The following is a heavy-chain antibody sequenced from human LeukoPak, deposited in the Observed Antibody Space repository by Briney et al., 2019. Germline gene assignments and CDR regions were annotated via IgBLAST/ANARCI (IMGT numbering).Heavy chain of an antibody. CDR1: GYSISSGYY. V-gene: IGHV4-38-2*02. D-gene: IGHD7-27*01. CDR2: IYHGGAT. CDR3: ARVTGIWYFDL. Sequence: SETLSLTCTVSGYSISSGYYWSWIRQPPGKGLEWIANIYHGGATYYNPSLKSRVIILVDTSKNQFSLKLSSVTASDTAVYYCARVTGIWYFDLWGRGTLVTVSS. J-gene: IGHJ2*01.